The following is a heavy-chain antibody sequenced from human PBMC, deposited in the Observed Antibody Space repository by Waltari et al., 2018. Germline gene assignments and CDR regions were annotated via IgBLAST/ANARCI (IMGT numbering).Heavy chain of an antibody. V-gene: IGHV4-39*01. J-gene: IGHJ4*02. Sequence: QLQLQESGPGLVKPSETLSLTCTVSGGSISSSSYYWGWIRQPPGKGLEWIGSIYYSGSTYYNPSLKSRVTISVDTSKNQFSLKLSSVTAADTAVYYCARNGESGYSDYWGQGTLVTVSS. CDR3: ARNGESGYSDY. D-gene: IGHD5-12*01. CDR2: IYYSGST. CDR1: GGSISSSSYY.